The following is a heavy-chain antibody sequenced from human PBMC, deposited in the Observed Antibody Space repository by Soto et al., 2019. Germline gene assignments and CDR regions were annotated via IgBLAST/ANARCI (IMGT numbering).Heavy chain of an antibody. D-gene: IGHD6-6*01. CDR1: GFTVSSNY. V-gene: IGHV3-53*01. CDR2: IYSGGST. Sequence: PGGSLRLSCAASGFTVSSNYMSWVRQAPGKGLEWVSVIYSGGSTYYADSVKGRFTISRDNSKNTLYLQMNSLRAEDTAVYYCARVYATEYSISSAGGGPYYYYGMDVWGQGTTVTVSS. CDR3: ARVYATEYSISSAGGGPYYYYGMDV. J-gene: IGHJ6*02.